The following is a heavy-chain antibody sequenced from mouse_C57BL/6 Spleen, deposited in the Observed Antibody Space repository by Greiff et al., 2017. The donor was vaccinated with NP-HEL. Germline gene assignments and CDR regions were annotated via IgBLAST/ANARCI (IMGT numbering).Heavy chain of an antibody. CDR3: ARQGGYYGSSRWYFDV. Sequence: EVQGVESGGDLVKPGGSLKLSCAASGFTFSSYGMSWVRQTPDKRLEWVATISSGGSYTYYPDSVKGRFTISRDNAKNTLYLQMSSLKSEDTAMYYCARQGGYYGSSRWYFDVWGTGTTVTVSS. D-gene: IGHD1-1*01. CDR2: ISSGGSYT. J-gene: IGHJ1*03. CDR1: GFTFSSYG. V-gene: IGHV5-6*01.